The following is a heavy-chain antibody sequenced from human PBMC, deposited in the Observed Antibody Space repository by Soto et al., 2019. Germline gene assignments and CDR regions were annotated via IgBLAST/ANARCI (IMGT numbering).Heavy chain of an antibody. D-gene: IGHD6-19*01. Sequence: PSETLSLTSPVYGGSFSGYYWSWIRQPPGKGLEWIGEINHSGVTNYKPSLKRRVTISVDTSKNQFSLQLKSVTAADTALYYCARFSGSYYYAMDVWGQGSTVT. CDR1: GGSFSGYY. CDR2: INHSGVT. J-gene: IGHJ6*02. V-gene: IGHV4-34*01. CDR3: ARFSGSYYYAMDV.